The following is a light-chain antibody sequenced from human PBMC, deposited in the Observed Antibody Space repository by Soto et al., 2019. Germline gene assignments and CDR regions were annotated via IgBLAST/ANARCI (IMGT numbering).Light chain of an antibody. Sequence: SVLTRPPAEPGSPGQTDTISCSGSRSNIGNNYVCWYQQLPGAAPKLLIYRNTQRPSGVPDRFSGSKSGTAASLAISGLRSEDEADYFCEAWDDRVSGQVFGTWTKVTVL. V-gene: IGLV1-47*01. CDR3: EAWDDRVSGQV. J-gene: IGLJ1*01. CDR2: RNT. CDR1: RSNIGNNY.